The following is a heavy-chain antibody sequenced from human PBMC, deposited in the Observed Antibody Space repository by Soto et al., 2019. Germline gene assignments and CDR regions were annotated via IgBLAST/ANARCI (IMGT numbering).Heavy chain of an antibody. CDR1: GISLSTSGVG. J-gene: IGHJ6*02. Sequence: QITLKESGPTLVKPTQTLTLTCTFSGISLSTSGVGVGWIRQPPGKALAWLALIYWDDDKRYSLSLKRRLTITNDTAKNKVTLTMTNNDPVDADTYYYSHSRTRGYRDGRTDYHHYCGIDVWGHGTRVTVSS. CDR2: IYWDDDK. D-gene: IGHD5-18*01. CDR3: SHSRTRGYRDGRTDYHHYCGIDV. V-gene: IGHV2-5*02.